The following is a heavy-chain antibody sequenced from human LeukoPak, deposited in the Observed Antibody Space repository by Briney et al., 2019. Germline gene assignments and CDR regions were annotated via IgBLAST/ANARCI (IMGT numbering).Heavy chain of an antibody. CDR1: LDSISSGDYY. CDR2: IYYSGST. V-gene: IGHV4-31*03. D-gene: IGHD2/OR15-2a*01. J-gene: IGHJ3*01. CDR3: ARNFYCHNAFDV. Sequence: SETLSLTCTVSLDSISSGDYYRSWIRQHPGKGLEWIGYIYYSGSTYYNPSLKSRVLISIDTSKNQFSLNLSSVTAADTALDYGARNFYCHNAFDVWGQGTMVTVSS.